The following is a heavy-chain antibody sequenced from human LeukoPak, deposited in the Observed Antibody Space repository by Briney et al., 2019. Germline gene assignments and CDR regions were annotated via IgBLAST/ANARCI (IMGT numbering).Heavy chain of an antibody. CDR3: ARAWQGGFDY. J-gene: IGHJ4*02. V-gene: IGHV4-39*07. CDR2: IYYSGST. CDR1: GGSISSSSYY. D-gene: IGHD3-16*01. Sequence: SETLSLTCTVSGGSISSSSYYWGWIRQPPGKGLEWIGSIYYSGSTYYNPSLKSRVTISVDTSKNQFSLKLSSVTAADTAVYYCARAWQGGFDYWGQGTLVTVSP.